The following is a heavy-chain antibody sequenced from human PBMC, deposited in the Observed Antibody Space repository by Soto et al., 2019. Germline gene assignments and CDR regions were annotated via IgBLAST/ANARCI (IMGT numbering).Heavy chain of an antibody. V-gene: IGHV4-30-4*01. CDR1: GGSICSDYYY. D-gene: IGHD2-2*01. CDR3: ARTYCIRTSCSFDS. J-gene: IGHJ4*02. CDR2: IYYSGST. Sequence: SETLSLTCTIPGGSICSDYYYWSWLRQSPGPGLEWIGYIYYSGSTHYNPSLRSRVTISVDTSNNQFSLNLSSVTAAYTAVYYCARTYCIRTSCSFDSWGQGTL.